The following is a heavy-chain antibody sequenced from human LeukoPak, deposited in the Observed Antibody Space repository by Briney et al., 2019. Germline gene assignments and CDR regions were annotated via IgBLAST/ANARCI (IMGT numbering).Heavy chain of an antibody. J-gene: IGHJ4*02. D-gene: IGHD2-15*01. Sequence: GGSLRLSCAASGFTFSSYWIHWVRQAPGKGLVWVSRIYSDATYYADSVKGRFTISRDNAKNSLYLQMNSLRAEDTAVYYCAREDSGGSCWGQGTLVTVSS. V-gene: IGHV3-74*01. CDR2: IYSDAT. CDR3: AREDSGGSC. CDR1: GFTFSSYW.